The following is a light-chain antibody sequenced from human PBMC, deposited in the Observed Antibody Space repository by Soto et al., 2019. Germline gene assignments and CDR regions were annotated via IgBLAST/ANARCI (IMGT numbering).Light chain of an antibody. CDR1: QSVSSY. CDR2: DAS. J-gene: IGKJ5*01. V-gene: IGKV3-11*01. Sequence: EIVFTQSPATRSLSPGERATLSCRASQSVSSYLAWYQQKPGQAPRLLIYDASNRATGIPARFSGSGSGTDFTLTISSLEPEDFAVYYCQQRSNWPITFGQGTRLEIK. CDR3: QQRSNWPIT.